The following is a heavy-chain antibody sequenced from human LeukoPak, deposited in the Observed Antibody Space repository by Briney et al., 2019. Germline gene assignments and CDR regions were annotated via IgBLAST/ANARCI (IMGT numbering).Heavy chain of an antibody. CDR2: ISYDGSNK. V-gene: IGHV3-30-3*01. Sequence: PGGSLRLSCAASGFTFSSYAMHWVRQAPGKGLEWVAVISYDGSNKYYADSVKGRFTISRDNSKNTLYLQMNSLRAEDTAVYYCARDPYYYDSSGLVYYFDYWGQGTLVTVSS. D-gene: IGHD3-22*01. CDR1: GFTFSSYA. CDR3: ARDPYYYDSSGLVYYFDY. J-gene: IGHJ4*02.